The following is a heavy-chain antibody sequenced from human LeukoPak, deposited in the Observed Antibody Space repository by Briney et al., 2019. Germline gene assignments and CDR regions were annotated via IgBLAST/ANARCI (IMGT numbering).Heavy chain of an antibody. D-gene: IGHD3-10*01. CDR3: ATGITMVRGVMFY. V-gene: IGHV1-24*01. Sequence: ASVTVSCKVSGYTLTELSMHWVRQAPGKGLEWMEGFDPEDGETIYAQKFQGRVTMTEDTSTDTAYMELSSLRSEDTAVYYCATGITMVRGVMFYWGQGTLVTVSS. CDR1: GYTLTELS. CDR2: FDPEDGET. J-gene: IGHJ4*02.